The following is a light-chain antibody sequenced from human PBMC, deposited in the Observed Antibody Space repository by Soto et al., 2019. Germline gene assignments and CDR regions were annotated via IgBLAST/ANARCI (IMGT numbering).Light chain of an antibody. Sequence: QSALTQPASVSDSPGQSITISCTGTSSDVGGSNFVSWYQQHPGKPPILIIYDVANRPSGVSNRFSGPKSGNTASLTVSGRQAEDDDDYYCISYTTARTYVFGTGTKLTVL. CDR2: DVA. CDR1: SSDVGGSNF. CDR3: ISYTTARTYV. V-gene: IGLV2-14*03. J-gene: IGLJ1*01.